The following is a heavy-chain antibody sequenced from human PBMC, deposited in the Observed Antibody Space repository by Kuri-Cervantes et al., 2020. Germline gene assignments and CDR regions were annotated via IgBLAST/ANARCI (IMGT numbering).Heavy chain of an antibody. CDR3: ARDCSGGSCYSPWFDP. J-gene: IGHJ5*02. V-gene: IGHV3-48*04. CDR2: ISSSGSTI. CDR1: GFTFSSYA. D-gene: IGHD2-15*01. Sequence: GGSLRLSCAASGFTFSSYAMHWVRQAPGKGLEWVSYISSSGSTIYYADSVKGRFTISRDNAKNSLYLQMNSLRAEDTAVYYCARDCSGGSCYSPWFDPWGQGTLVTVSS.